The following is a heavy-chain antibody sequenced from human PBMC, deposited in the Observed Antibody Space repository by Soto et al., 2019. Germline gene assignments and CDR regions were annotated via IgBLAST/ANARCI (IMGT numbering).Heavy chain of an antibody. Sequence: ASVKVSCKTPGYIFTNYFLHWVRQGPGQGLEWMGIINPSGGGTSYAQKFQGRVTMTRDTSTSTVYMELSSLRYEDTAVYYCASRYCSGGSCSGLDPWGQGTLVTVSS. J-gene: IGHJ5*02. CDR1: GYIFTNYF. D-gene: IGHD2-15*01. CDR2: INPSGGGT. V-gene: IGHV1-46*03. CDR3: ASRYCSGGSCSGLDP.